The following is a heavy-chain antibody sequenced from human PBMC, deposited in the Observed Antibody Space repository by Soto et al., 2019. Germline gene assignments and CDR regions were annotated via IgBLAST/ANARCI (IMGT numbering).Heavy chain of an antibody. CDR3: ATWNEREHAFDV. Sequence: DVQLVESGGGLIQPGESLPLSCAAFGLTISGKKYVAWVRQAPGKGLEWVSALYDVDGSFYADSVTGRFTTSSDSSKTTVYLQMNDLRPDDTAVYYCATWNEREHAFDVWGQGTTVTISA. D-gene: IGHD1-1*01. CDR2: LYDVDGS. V-gene: IGHV3-53*01. J-gene: IGHJ3*01. CDR1: GLTISGKKY.